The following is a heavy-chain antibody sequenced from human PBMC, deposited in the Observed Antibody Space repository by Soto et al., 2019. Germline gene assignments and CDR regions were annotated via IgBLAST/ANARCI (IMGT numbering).Heavy chain of an antibody. Sequence: EVQLVESGGGLVKPGGSLRLSCAASGFTFSNAWMSWVRQAPGKGLEWVGRIKSKTDGGTTDYAAPVKGRFTISRDDSKNTLYLQMNSLKTEDTAVYYCTTDLLALLTGGDYWGQGTLVTVSS. J-gene: IGHJ4*02. CDR2: IKSKTDGGTT. CDR3: TTDLLALLTGGDY. D-gene: IGHD3-9*01. V-gene: IGHV3-15*01. CDR1: GFTFSNAW.